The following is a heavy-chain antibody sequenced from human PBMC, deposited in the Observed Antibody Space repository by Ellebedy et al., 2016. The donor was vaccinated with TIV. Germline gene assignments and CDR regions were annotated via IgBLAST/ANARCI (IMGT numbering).Heavy chain of an antibody. J-gene: IGHJ4*02. D-gene: IGHD2-15*01. CDR2: ISSDGSKK. Sequence: GESLKISXTASGFTFRRFRMHWVRQAPGKGLEWVGFISSDGSKKHYADSVEGRFTISRDNSQNTVFVQMNSLRVEDTAVYYCARDSWGGSFLVANYFDSWGQGTLVSVSS. CDR1: GFTFRRFR. V-gene: IGHV3-30*03. CDR3: ARDSWGGSFLVANYFDS.